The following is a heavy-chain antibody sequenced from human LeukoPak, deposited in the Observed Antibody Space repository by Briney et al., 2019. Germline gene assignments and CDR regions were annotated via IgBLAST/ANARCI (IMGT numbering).Heavy chain of an antibody. CDR3: ARDYRVGMAGGYYYYYMDV. Sequence: GGSLRLSCAASGFTFSSYEMNWVRQAPGKGLEWVSYISSSSSTIYYADSVKGRFTISRDNAKNSLYLQMNSLRAEDTAVYYCARDYRVGMAGGYYYYYMDVWGKGTTVTVSS. D-gene: IGHD2-21*01. CDR2: ISSSSSTI. CDR1: GFTFSSYE. J-gene: IGHJ6*03. V-gene: IGHV3-48*03.